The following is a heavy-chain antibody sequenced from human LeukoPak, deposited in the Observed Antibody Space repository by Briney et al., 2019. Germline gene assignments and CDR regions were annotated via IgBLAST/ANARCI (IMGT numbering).Heavy chain of an antibody. D-gene: IGHD2-2*02. CDR2: IKFEERGR. CDR3: VRGWGDCTSISCYTGGDAFDM. CDR1: GFTFNRHC. J-gene: IGHJ3*02. Sequence: PGGSLRLSCAAPGFTFNRHCMSSVRQAPGKGLGWVAHIKFEERGRNCWGSLWVRFIVSRDTLKKSRYLQLNSLRAEDTGIYYCVRGWGDCTSISCYTGGDAFDMWGLGTMVTVSS. V-gene: IGHV3-7*01.